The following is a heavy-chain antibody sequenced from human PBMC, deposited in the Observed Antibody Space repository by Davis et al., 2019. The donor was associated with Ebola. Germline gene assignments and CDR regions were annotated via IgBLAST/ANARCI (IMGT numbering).Heavy chain of an antibody. CDR2: IYYSGST. CDR3: ARDRPYSGYDLYYYYGMDV. D-gene: IGHD5-12*01. CDR1: GGSISSYY. V-gene: IGHV4-59*01. Sequence: PSETLSLTCTVSGGSISSYYWSWIRQPPGKGLEWIGYIYYSGSTNYNPSLKSRATISVDTSKNQFSLKLSSVTAADTAVYYCARDRPYSGYDLYYYYGMDVWGQGTTVTVSS. J-gene: IGHJ6*02.